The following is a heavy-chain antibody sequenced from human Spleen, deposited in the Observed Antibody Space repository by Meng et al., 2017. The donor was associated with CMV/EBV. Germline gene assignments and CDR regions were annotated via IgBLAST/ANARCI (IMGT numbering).Heavy chain of an antibody. Sequence: VHPAECGAGLVKASETLCLTVRVYGGSFSGFYWRWISQPPGKGLRWIGEINHSGSTNSNPSLKSRVTVSIDTSANQFFLTLTSVTAADTAIYYCVRSSGWVKTGFDPWGQGTLVTVSS. CDR2: INHSGST. D-gene: IGHD6-19*01. CDR1: GGSFSGFY. J-gene: IGHJ5*02. V-gene: IGHV4-34*01. CDR3: VRSSGWVKTGFDP.